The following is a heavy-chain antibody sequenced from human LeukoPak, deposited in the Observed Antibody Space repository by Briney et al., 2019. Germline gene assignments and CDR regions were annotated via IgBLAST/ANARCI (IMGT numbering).Heavy chain of an antibody. Sequence: GGSLRLSCAASGFTFSGYTMNWVRQAPGKGLEWVSSITSTGSDIYYADSVKGRFTISRDNAKNSLYLQVNSLRAEDTAVYYCARGIDSSGWLSWFDPWGQGTLVTVSS. V-gene: IGHV3-21*01. D-gene: IGHD6-19*01. CDR2: ITSTGSDI. J-gene: IGHJ5*02. CDR3: ARGIDSSGWLSWFDP. CDR1: GFTFSGYT.